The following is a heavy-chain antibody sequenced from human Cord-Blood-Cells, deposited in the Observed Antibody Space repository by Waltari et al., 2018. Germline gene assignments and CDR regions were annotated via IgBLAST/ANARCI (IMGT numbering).Heavy chain of an antibody. Sequence: QVQLVQSGAEVKKPGASVKVSCEASGYTSTGYYMHWVRQAPGQGLEWMGWINPNSGGTNYAQKFQGRVTMTRDTSISTAYMELSRLRSDDTAVYYCARPIVVVPAAIKDYWGQGTLVTVSS. D-gene: IGHD2-2*02. CDR2: INPNSGGT. V-gene: IGHV1-2*02. J-gene: IGHJ4*02. CDR3: ARPIVVVPAAIKDY. CDR1: GYTSTGYY.